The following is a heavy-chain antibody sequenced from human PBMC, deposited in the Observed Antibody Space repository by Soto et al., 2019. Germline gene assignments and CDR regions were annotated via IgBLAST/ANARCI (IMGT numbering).Heavy chain of an antibody. V-gene: IGHV3-23*01. D-gene: IGHD6-13*01. CDR1: GFTFSSYA. CDR3: AAYSSSWPGGGAFDI. CDR2: ISGSGGST. J-gene: IGHJ3*02. Sequence: GGSLRLSCAASGFTFSSYAMSWVRQAPGKGLEWVSAISGSGGSTYYADSVKGRFTISRDNSKNTLYLQMNSLRAEDTAVYYCAAYSSSWPGGGAFDIWGQGTMVTVSS.